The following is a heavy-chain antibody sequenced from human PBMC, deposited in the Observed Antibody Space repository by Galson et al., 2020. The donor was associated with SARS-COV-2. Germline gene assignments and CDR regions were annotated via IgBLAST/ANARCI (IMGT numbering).Heavy chain of an antibody. V-gene: IGHV5-10-1*01. Sequence: KVSCKGSGYSFTSYWIIWLRQMPGNGLEWTGGIYPSDSYTNYSPSFQGHVTISADKSISTAYLQWSSLKASDTAMYYCARRSNYDFWSGYSDYWGQGTLVTVSS. CDR3: ARRSNYDFWSGYSDY. CDR2: IYPSDSYT. J-gene: IGHJ4*02. D-gene: IGHD3-3*01. CDR1: GYSFTSYW.